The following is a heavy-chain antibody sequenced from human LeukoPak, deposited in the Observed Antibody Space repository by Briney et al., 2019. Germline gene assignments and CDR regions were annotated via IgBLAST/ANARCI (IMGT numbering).Heavy chain of an antibody. CDR3: ARDCWNDIDDY. CDR1: GFTFSAYF. Sequence: GSLRLSCAASGFTFSAYFMTWVRQAPGKGLEWVAYISGDGTTIFYADSVKGRFTISRDNAKNSLYLQMNSLRVEDTAVYYCARDCWNDIDDYWGQGTLVTVSS. J-gene: IGHJ4*02. CDR2: ISGDGTTI. D-gene: IGHD1-1*01. V-gene: IGHV3-11*04.